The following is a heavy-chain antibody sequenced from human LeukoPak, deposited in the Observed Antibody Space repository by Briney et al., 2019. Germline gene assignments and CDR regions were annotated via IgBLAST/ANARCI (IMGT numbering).Heavy chain of an antibody. Sequence: SSETLSLTCAVSGVAISRGGYAWNWIRQPPGKGLEWIAYIYHSGTTYYNPSLKSRATISVDTSKNQFSLKLSSVTAADTAVYYCARVYGGNSQYYFDYWGQGTLVTVSS. J-gene: IGHJ4*02. CDR1: GVAISRGGYA. V-gene: IGHV4-30-4*07. CDR2: IYHSGTT. CDR3: ARVYGGNSQYYFDY. D-gene: IGHD4-23*01.